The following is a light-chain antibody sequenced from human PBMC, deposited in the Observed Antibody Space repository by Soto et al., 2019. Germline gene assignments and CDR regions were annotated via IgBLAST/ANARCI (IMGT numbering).Light chain of an antibody. Sequence: QSALTQPASVSGSPGQSLTISCTGTSRDVGGHDYVSWYQHHPGKAPKLMIYDVSNRPSGVSNRFSGSKSGNTASLTIYGLQAEDEADYYCNSYTTINTTIFGGGTKLTVL. CDR2: DVS. V-gene: IGLV2-14*03. CDR3: NSYTTINTTI. CDR1: SRDVGGHDY. J-gene: IGLJ2*01.